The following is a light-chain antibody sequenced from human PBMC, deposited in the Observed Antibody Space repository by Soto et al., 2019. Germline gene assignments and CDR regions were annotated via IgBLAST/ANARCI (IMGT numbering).Light chain of an antibody. V-gene: IGKV1-27*01. Sequence: DIQMTQSPSSLSASVGDRVTISCRASQGIGDSLAWFQQRPGKPPKVLIHAASTLYSGVPSRFSGSGSGTNFTLTISSLRPEDFADYFCQKYYFAPFTFGPGTRVDIK. CDR1: QGIGDS. CDR3: QKYYFAPFT. CDR2: AAS. J-gene: IGKJ3*01.